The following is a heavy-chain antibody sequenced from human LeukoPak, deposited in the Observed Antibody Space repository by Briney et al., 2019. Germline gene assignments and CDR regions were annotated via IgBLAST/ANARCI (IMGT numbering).Heavy chain of an antibody. CDR2: ISPTGSTT. J-gene: IGHJ3*02. D-gene: IGHD6-25*01. Sequence: PGGSLRLSCTASGFSFSGHWMHWARQLPGKGLVWVSRISPTGSTTSYADSVKGRFTVSRDNAKNTLYLQVNNLRAEDTALYYCARAISIAAASDAFDIWGQGTMSPSLQ. CDR3: ARAISIAAASDAFDI. V-gene: IGHV3-74*01. CDR1: GFSFSGHW.